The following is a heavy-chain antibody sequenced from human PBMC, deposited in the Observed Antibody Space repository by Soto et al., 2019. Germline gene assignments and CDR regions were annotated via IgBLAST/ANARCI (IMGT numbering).Heavy chain of an antibody. CDR1: GFTFSSYG. V-gene: IGHV3-33*01. J-gene: IGHJ6*02. D-gene: IGHD6-19*01. Sequence: GGSLRLSCAASGFTFSSYGMHWVRQAPGKGLEWVAVIWYDGSNKYYADSVKGRFTISRDNSKNTLYLQMNSLRAEDTAVYYCARAAVADDAYYYGMDVWGQGTTVTVSS. CDR2: IWYDGSNK. CDR3: ARAAVADDAYYYGMDV.